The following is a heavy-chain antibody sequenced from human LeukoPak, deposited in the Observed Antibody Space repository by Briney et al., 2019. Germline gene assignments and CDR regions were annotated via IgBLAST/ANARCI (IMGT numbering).Heavy chain of an antibody. J-gene: IGHJ6*03. D-gene: IGHD3-10*01. CDR3: ARFGHEVYYYYYYMDV. V-gene: IGHV3-23*01. CDR1: GFTFSSYA. CDR2: IRGSGGST. Sequence: GGPLRRSCAASGFTFSSYAMSWVRQAPGKGLELVSAIRGSGGSTYYADSVKGRFTISRDNSKNTLYLQMNSLRAEDTAVYYCARFGHEVYYYYYYMDVWGKGTTVTVSS.